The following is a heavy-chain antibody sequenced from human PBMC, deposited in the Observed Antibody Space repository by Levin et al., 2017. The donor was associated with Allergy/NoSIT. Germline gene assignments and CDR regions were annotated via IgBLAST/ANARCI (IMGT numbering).Heavy chain of an antibody. CDR3: ARDICGGDCYGWDYGMDV. CDR2: IYSGGST. D-gene: IGHD2-21*02. Sequence: GGSLRLSCAASGFTVSSNYMSWVRQAPGKGLEWVSVIYSGGSTYYADSVKGRFTISRDNSKNTLYLQMNSLRAEDTAVYYCARDICGGDCYGWDYGMDVWGQGTTVTVSS. CDR1: GFTVSSNY. V-gene: IGHV3-53*01. J-gene: IGHJ6*02.